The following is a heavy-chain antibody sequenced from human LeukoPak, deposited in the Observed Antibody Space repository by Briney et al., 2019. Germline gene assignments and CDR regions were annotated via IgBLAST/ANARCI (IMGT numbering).Heavy chain of an antibody. CDR1: GFTFSSYA. Sequence: QPGGSLRLSCAASGFTFSSYAMHWVRQAPGKGLEWVAVISYDGSNKYYADSVKGRFTISGDNSKNTLYLQMNSLRAEDTAVYYCARDTWIQLWHYVFDYWGQGTLVTVSS. J-gene: IGHJ4*02. D-gene: IGHD5-18*01. CDR2: ISYDGSNK. V-gene: IGHV3-30*04. CDR3: ARDTWIQLWHYVFDY.